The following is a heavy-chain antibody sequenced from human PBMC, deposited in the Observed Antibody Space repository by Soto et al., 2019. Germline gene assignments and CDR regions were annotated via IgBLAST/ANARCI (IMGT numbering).Heavy chain of an antibody. J-gene: IGHJ2*01. V-gene: IGHV4-61*01. D-gene: IGHD2-21*02. CDR3: ASDRKVTASAYFDL. CDR2: IYYSGST. CDR1: GGSVSSGSYY. Sequence: QVQLQESGPGLVKPSETLSLTCTVSGGSVSSGSYYWSWIRQPPGKGLEWIGYIYYSGSTNYNPSLKSRVTISVDPSKNPVPLKPSSVTAADTAVYSCASDRKVTASAYFDLWGRGTLVTVSS.